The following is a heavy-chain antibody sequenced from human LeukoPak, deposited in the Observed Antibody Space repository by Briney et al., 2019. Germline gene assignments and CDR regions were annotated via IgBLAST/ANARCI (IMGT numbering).Heavy chain of an antibody. D-gene: IGHD3-22*01. Sequence: SETLSLTCAVYGGSFSGYYWSWIRQPPGKGLEWIGYIYYSGSTNYNPSLKSRVTISVDTSKNQFSLKLSSVTAADTAVYYCARTDSSGYYFKSRDPLDAFDIWGQGTMVTVSS. CDR2: IYYSGST. J-gene: IGHJ3*02. CDR1: GGSFSGYY. V-gene: IGHV4-59*01. CDR3: ARTDSSGYYFKSRDPLDAFDI.